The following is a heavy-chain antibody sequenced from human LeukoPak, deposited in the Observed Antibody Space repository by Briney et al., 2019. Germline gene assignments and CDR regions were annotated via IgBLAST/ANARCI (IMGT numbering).Heavy chain of an antibody. CDR3: AKEGYYDSSGYY. D-gene: IGHD3-22*01. Sequence: SGGSLRLSCAASGFTFSSYEMNWVRQAPGKGLEWVSYISSSGSTIYYADSVKGRFTISRDNSKNTLYLQMNSLRAEDTAVYYCAKEGYYDSSGYYWGQGTLVTVSS. J-gene: IGHJ4*02. CDR1: GFTFSSYE. V-gene: IGHV3-48*03. CDR2: ISSSGSTI.